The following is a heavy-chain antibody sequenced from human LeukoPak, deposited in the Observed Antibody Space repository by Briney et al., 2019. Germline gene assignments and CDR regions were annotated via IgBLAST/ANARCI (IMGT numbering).Heavy chain of an antibody. J-gene: IGHJ4*02. V-gene: IGHV7-4-1*02. CDR2: IHPSTGNP. Sequence: GASVKVSCKASGYSFTNYAMNWVRQAPGQGLEWMGWIHPSTGNPTYAQGFTGRFVFSLDTSVSTTYLQISSLKAVDTAVYFCARAFQSLGGLSLPDYWGQGTLLTVSS. D-gene: IGHD3-16*02. CDR1: GYSFTNYA. CDR3: ARAFQSLGGLSLPDY.